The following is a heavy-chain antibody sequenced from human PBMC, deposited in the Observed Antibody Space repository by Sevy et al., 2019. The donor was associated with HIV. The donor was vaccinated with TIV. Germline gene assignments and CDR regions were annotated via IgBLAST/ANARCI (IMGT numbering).Heavy chain of an antibody. J-gene: IGHJ4*02. Sequence: GGSLRLSCAASGFTFSIYGMHWVRQAPGKGLEWVACIRYDGSTKYYADSVKGRFTISRDNSKNTLYLQMDSLRAEETAVYYCAKDLTGRYSSSSGDFDYWGQGTLVTVSS. V-gene: IGHV3-30*02. CDR2: IRYDGSTK. D-gene: IGHD6-6*01. CDR3: AKDLTGRYSSSSGDFDY. CDR1: GFTFSIYG.